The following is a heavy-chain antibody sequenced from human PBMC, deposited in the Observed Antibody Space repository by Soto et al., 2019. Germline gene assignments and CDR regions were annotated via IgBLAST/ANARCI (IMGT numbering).Heavy chain of an antibody. V-gene: IGHV1-69*13. CDR3: ARAITIFGVVTPVGGMDV. J-gene: IGHJ6*02. CDR1: GGTFSSYA. Sequence: SVKVSCKASGGTFSSYAISWVRQAPGQGLEWMGGIIPIFGTANYAQKFQGRVTITADESTSTAYMELSSLRSEDTAVYYCARAITIFGVVTPVGGMDVWGQGTTVTVSS. CDR2: IIPIFGTA. D-gene: IGHD3-3*01.